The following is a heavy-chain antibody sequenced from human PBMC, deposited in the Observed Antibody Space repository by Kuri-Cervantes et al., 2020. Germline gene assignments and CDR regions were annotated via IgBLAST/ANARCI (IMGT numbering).Heavy chain of an antibody. D-gene: IGHD2-8*02. CDR1: GFTFDDYA. CDR2: ISSSSSYI. CDR3: ARGLLVVYAIDH. J-gene: IGHJ4*02. V-gene: IGHV3-21*01. Sequence: LSLTCAASGFTFDDYAMHWVRQAPGKGLEWVSSISSSSSYIYYADSVKGRFTISRDNAKNPLYLQMNSLRAEDTAVYYCARGLLVVYAIDHWGQGTLVTVSS.